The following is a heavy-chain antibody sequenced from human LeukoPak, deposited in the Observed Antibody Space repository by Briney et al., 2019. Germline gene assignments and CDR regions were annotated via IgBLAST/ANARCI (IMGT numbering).Heavy chain of an antibody. Sequence: SETLSLTCTVSGGSISSYYWSWIRQPPGKGLEWIGYTYYSGSTNYNPSLKSRVTISVDTSKNQFSLKLSSVTAADTAVYYCARSKRAPRDFDYWGQGTLVTVSS. CDR3: ARSKRAPRDFDY. V-gene: IGHV4-59*12. CDR1: GGSISSYY. D-gene: IGHD4-11*01. CDR2: TYYSGST. J-gene: IGHJ4*02.